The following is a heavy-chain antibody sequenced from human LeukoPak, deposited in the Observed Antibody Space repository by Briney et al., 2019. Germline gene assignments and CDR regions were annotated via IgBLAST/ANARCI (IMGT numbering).Heavy chain of an antibody. V-gene: IGHV4-59*08. J-gene: IGHJ5*02. CDR2: IYYSGST. Sequence: SETLSLTCTVSGGSISSYYWSWIRQPPGKGLEWIGDIYYSGSTNYNPSLKSRVTISVDTSKNQFSLKLSSVTAADTAVYYCARLGSSWYSNWFDPWGQGTLVTVSS. D-gene: IGHD6-13*01. CDR3: ARLGSSWYSNWFDP. CDR1: GGSISSYY.